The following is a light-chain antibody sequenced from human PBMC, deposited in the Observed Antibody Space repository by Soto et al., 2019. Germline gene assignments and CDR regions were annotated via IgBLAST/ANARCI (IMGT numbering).Light chain of an antibody. Sequence: IMVTQSPAALFLSPGDTATLTCRSTSSVHWHLAWYHVRPGQSPRLLISGSSVRANGVPERFSGGGAGTQFTLTIDGVQPEDVGEYYCQQYLQWQFTFRQGTKVQI. V-gene: IGKV3-15*01. CDR3: QQYLQWQFT. CDR2: GSS. CDR1: SSVHWH. J-gene: IGKJ1*01.